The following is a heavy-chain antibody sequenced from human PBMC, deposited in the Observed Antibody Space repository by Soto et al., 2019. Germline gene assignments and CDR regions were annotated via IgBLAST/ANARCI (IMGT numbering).Heavy chain of an antibody. CDR1: GNTFTNYA. D-gene: IGHD6-13*01. J-gene: IGHJ6*02. V-gene: IGHV1-3*01. CDR2: INAGNGNT. Sequence: GASVKVSCKASGNTFTNYAIHWVRQAPGQRLEWMGWINAGNGNTKYSQKFQGRVTITRDTSATTAYMEVSSLRSEDTAVYYCARDTGVAAVGWPRGMDVWGQGTTVTVSS. CDR3: ARDTGVAAVGWPRGMDV.